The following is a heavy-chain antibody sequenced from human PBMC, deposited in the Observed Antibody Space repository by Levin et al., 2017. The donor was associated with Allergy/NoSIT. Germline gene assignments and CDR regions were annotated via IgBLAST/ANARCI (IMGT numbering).Heavy chain of an antibody. J-gene: IGHJ3*02. CDR2: ISSSSSYI. CDR3: AREGVVAATDAFDI. D-gene: IGHD2-15*01. V-gene: IGHV3-21*01. CDR1: GFTFSSYS. Sequence: PGGSLRLSCAASGFTFSSYSMNWVRQAPGKGLEWVSSISSSSSYIYYADSVKGRFTISRDNAKNSLYLQMNSLRAEDTAVYYCAREGVVAATDAFDIWGQGTMVTVSS.